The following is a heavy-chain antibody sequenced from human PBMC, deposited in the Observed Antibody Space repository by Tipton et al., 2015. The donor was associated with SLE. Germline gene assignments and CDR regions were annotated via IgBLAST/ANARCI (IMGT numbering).Heavy chain of an antibody. CDR2: ISYGGSA. Sequence: GLVKPSETLSLTCTVSGGSISNSNYYWGWVRQPPGRGLEWIGTISYGGSAYYNPSLKNRVTISLDTSKRQFSLRLISVTTADTAVYFCASLLTGRDYPRWFDPWGQGTLVTVSS. D-gene: IGHD4-17*01. CDR3: ASLLTGRDYPRWFDP. CDR1: GGSISNSNYY. V-gene: IGHV4-39*07. J-gene: IGHJ5*02.